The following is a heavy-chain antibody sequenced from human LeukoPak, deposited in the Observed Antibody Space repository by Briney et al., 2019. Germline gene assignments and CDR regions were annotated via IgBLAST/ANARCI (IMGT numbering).Heavy chain of an antibody. Sequence: GGSLRLSCAASGFTFSSYWMSWVRRAPGKGPEWVANIKQDGSERYYVDSVKGRFTISRDNAKNSLYLQMNSLRAEDTAVYYCARGTVMVRGVTMFFDYWGQGTLVTVSS. D-gene: IGHD3-10*01. CDR2: IKQDGSER. V-gene: IGHV3-7*01. CDR3: ARGTVMVRGVTMFFDY. J-gene: IGHJ4*02. CDR1: GFTFSSYW.